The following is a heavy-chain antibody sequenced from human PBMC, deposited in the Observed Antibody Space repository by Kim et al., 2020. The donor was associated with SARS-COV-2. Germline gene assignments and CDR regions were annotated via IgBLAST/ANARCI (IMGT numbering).Heavy chain of an antibody. CDR3: AKDLWPAIAVAGRCFDY. J-gene: IGHJ4*02. CDR2: ISGSGGST. Sequence: GGSLRLSCAAFGFTFSSYAMSWVRQAPGKGLEWVSAISGSGGSTYYADSVKGRFTISRDNSKNTLYLQMNSLRAEDTAVYYCAKDLWPAIAVAGRCFDYWGQGTLVTVSS. D-gene: IGHD6-19*01. V-gene: IGHV3-23*01. CDR1: GFTFSSYA.